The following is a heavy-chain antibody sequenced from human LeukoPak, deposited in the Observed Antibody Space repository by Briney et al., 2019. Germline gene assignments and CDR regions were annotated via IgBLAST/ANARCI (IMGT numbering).Heavy chain of an antibody. D-gene: IGHD1-26*01. CDR1: GYTFTSYY. Sequence: GASVKVSCKASGYTFTSYYMHWVRQAPGQGLEWMGIVNPSGGSTSYAQKFQGRVTMTRDTSTSTVYMELSSLRSEDTAMYHCARDPGYSGRYYSYYYYMDVWGKGTTVTVSS. CDR3: ARDPGYSGRYYSYYYYMDV. V-gene: IGHV1-46*01. J-gene: IGHJ6*03. CDR2: VNPSGGST.